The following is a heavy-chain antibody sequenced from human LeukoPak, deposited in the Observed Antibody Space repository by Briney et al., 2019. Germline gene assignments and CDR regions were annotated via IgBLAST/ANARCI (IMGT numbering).Heavy chain of an antibody. D-gene: IGHD1-26*01. CDR1: GYTFTGYY. CDR2: INPNSGGT. V-gene: IGHV1-2*02. CDR3: ARVIVRQKYYFDY. Sequence: GASVKVSCKASGYTFTGYYMHWVRQAPGQGLEWMGWINPNSGGTNYAQKFQGRVTMTRDTSISTAYMELSRLRSDDTAAYYCARVIVRQKYYFDYWGQGTLVTVSS. J-gene: IGHJ4*02.